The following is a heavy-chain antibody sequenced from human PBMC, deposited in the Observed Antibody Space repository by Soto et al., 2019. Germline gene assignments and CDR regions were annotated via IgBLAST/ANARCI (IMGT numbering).Heavy chain of an antibody. V-gene: IGHV4-30-4*01. CDR1: GGSISSGDYS. CDR2: IYNSGIT. CDR3: ARGVTVFGLVSRFWFDP. Sequence: SGTLSLTCTVSGGSISSGDYSWSWVRQSPGKGLEWIGHIYNSGITYYNPSLKSQVVISIDTSRNQFSLRLNSLTAADRAVYFCARGVTVFGLVSRFWFDPWGQGTVVTVSS. J-gene: IGHJ5*02. D-gene: IGHD3-3*01.